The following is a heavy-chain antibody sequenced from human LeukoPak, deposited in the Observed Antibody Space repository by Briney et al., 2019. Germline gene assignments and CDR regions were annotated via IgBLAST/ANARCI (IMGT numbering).Heavy chain of an antibody. CDR3: ARDRRGSYYNVAYYYYMDV. Sequence: PGGSLRPSCAASGFTFSSYSMSWVRQAPGKGLEWVSSISSSSSYIYYADSVKGRFTISRDNAKNSLYLQMNSLRAEDTAVYYCARDRRGSYYNVAYYYYMDVWGKGTTVTVSS. CDR2: ISSSSSYI. D-gene: IGHD3-10*01. CDR1: GFTFSSYS. J-gene: IGHJ6*03. V-gene: IGHV3-21*01.